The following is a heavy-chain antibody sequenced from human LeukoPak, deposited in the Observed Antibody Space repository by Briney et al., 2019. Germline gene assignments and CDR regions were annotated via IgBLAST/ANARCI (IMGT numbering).Heavy chain of an antibody. CDR1: GYSISSGYY. CDR3: ARDSYDFWSGYYDRAWFDP. D-gene: IGHD3-3*01. J-gene: IGHJ5*02. Sequence: SETLSLTCAVSGYSISSGYYWGWIRQPPGKGLEWIGSIYHSGSTNYNPSLKSRVTMSVDTSKNQFSLKLSSVTAADTAVYYCARDSYDFWSGYYDRAWFDPWGQGTLVTVSS. CDR2: IYHSGST. V-gene: IGHV4-38-2*02.